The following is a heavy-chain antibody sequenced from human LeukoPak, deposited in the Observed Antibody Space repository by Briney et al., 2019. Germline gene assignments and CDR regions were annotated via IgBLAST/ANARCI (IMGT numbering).Heavy chain of an antibody. CDR2: IYYSGST. CDR3: ATIENYYDSSGYYYGDY. V-gene: IGHV4-39*07. CDR1: GGSISSSSYY. Sequence: SETLSLTCTVSGGSISSSSYYWGWIRQPPGKGPEWIGSIYYSGSTYYNPSLKSRVTISVDTSKNQFSLKLSSVTAADTAVYYCATIENYYDSSGYYYGDYWGQGTLVTVSS. D-gene: IGHD3-22*01. J-gene: IGHJ4*02.